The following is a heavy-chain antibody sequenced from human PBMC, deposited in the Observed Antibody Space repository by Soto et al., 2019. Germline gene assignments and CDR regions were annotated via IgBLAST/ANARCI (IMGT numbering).Heavy chain of an antibody. CDR1: GGSFSSNA. CDR2: IIPILGSA. J-gene: IGHJ3*02. CDR3: ASRERVDAFDI. D-gene: IGHD1-26*01. V-gene: IGHV1-69*13. Sequence: SVKVSCKASGGSFSSNAISWVRQAPGQGLEWMGGIIPILGSANYAQKFQDRLTITADGSTTTTYMELNSLRSEDAAVYYCASRERVDAFDIWGQGTLVTVSS.